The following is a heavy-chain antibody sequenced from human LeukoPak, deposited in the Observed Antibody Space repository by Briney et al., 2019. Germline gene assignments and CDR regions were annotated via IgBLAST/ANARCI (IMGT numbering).Heavy chain of an antibody. CDR2: IFSSGNS. Sequence: PSQTLSLTCAVSGGSISSGGYSWSWIRQPPGKGLEWIGRIFSSGNSNYNPFLKSRITMSVDTSKNQFSLRLNSVTAADTAVYYCARQNWGPFDLWGQGTLVTVSS. D-gene: IGHD7-27*01. CDR1: GGSISSGGYS. J-gene: IGHJ4*02. V-gene: IGHV4-30-4*07. CDR3: ARQNWGPFDL.